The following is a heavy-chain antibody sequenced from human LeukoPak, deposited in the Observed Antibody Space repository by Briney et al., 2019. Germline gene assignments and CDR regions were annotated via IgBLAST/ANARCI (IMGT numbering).Heavy chain of an antibody. D-gene: IGHD3-22*01. CDR2: IGTAGDT. CDR1: GFTFSSYD. V-gene: IGHV3-13*01. J-gene: IGHJ6*03. CDR3: ARAFPAYESYYMDV. Sequence: GGSLRLSCAASGFTFSSYDMHWVRQATGKGLEWVSAIGTAGDTYYPGSVKGRFTISRENAKNSLYLQMNSLRAGDTAVYYCARAFPAYESYYMDVWGKGTTVTISS.